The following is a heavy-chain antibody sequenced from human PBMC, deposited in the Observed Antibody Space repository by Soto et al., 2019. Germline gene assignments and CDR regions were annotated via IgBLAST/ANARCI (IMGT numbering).Heavy chain of an antibody. J-gene: IGHJ6*02. CDR1: GYSFSPYW. Sequence: EVQLVQSGAEVKKPGESLQISCKGSGYSFSPYWIGWLRQMPGKGLEWMGIIYPGDSDIKYSPSFQGQVTISVDKSISTAYLQWSSLKASDTAMFYCARHSRGVAATPFYSYPMDVWGQGTTVTVSS. CDR3: ARHSRGVAATPFYSYPMDV. CDR2: IYPGDSDI. D-gene: IGHD2-15*01. V-gene: IGHV5-51*01.